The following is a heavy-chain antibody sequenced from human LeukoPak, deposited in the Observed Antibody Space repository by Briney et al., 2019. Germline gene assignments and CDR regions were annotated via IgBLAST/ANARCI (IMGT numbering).Heavy chain of an antibody. V-gene: IGHV3-21*01. Sequence: GGSLRLSCAASGFTFSSYSMNWVRQAPGKGLEWVSSISGSSSYIYYADSVKGRFTISRDNAKNSLYLQMNSLRAEDTAVYYCARAGFGVVIKEDYWGQGTLVTVSS. D-gene: IGHD3-3*01. CDR2: ISGSSSYI. CDR3: ARAGFGVVIKEDY. J-gene: IGHJ4*02. CDR1: GFTFSSYS.